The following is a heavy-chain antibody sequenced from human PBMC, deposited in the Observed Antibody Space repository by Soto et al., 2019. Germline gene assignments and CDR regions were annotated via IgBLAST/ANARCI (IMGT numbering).Heavy chain of an antibody. CDR1: GFTFDDYA. Sequence: SLKISCAASGFTFDDYAMHWVRQAPGKGLEWVSGISWNSGSIGYADSVKGRFTISRDNAKNSLYLQMNSLRAEDTALYYCAKGDTAMVTFLDYWGQGTLVTVSS. J-gene: IGHJ4*02. V-gene: IGHV3-9*01. D-gene: IGHD5-18*01. CDR3: AKGDTAMVTFLDY. CDR2: ISWNSGSI.